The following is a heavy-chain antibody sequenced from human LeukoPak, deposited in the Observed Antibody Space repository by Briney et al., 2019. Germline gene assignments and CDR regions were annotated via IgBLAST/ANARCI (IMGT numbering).Heavy chain of an antibody. CDR3: ARSPRVGASYFDY. D-gene: IGHD1-26*01. Sequence: PSETLSLTCTVSGGSISSYYWSWIRQPPGKGLEWIGYIYYSGSTNYNPSLKSRVTISVDTSKNQFSLKLSSVTAADTAVYYCARSPRVGASYFDYWGQGTLVTVSS. V-gene: IGHV4-59*01. CDR1: GGSISSYY. J-gene: IGHJ4*02. CDR2: IYYSGST.